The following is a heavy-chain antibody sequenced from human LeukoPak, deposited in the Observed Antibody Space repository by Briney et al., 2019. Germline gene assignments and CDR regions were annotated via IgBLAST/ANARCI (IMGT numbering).Heavy chain of an antibody. D-gene: IGHD3-10*01. CDR3: ARARPMVRGVSYWFDP. CDR1: GYTFTSYG. Sequence: GASVKVSCKASGYTFTSYGISWVRQAPGQGLEWMGGIIPIFGTANYAQKFQGRVTITADESTSTAYMELSSLRSEDTAVYYCARARPMVRGVSYWFDPWGQGTLVTVSS. V-gene: IGHV1-69*13. CDR2: IIPIFGTA. J-gene: IGHJ5*02.